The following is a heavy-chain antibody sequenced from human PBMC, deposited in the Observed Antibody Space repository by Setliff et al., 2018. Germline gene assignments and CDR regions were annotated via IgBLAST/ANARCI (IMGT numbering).Heavy chain of an antibody. J-gene: IGHJ3*02. CDR1: GGSFSDYY. D-gene: IGHD3-22*01. V-gene: IGHV4-34*01. Sequence: PSETLSLTCAVYGGSFSDYYWSWFRQSPGKGLEWIGESKYRGNTNYNAPLNSRVTISVDTSKNQLFLKLSSVTAADTAVYYCARNKADDKSGADTFDMWGQGTMVTVSS. CDR3: ARNKADDKSGADTFDM. CDR2: SKYRGNT.